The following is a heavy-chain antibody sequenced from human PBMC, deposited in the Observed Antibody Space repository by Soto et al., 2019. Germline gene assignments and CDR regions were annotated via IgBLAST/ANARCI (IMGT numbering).Heavy chain of an antibody. CDR3: ARDGREASGMDV. Sequence: WVTLSLTCTVPGGSIISPYWSWVRQAPGKGLEWIGHIYYRGSTNYNPSLRSRSTISVDASKSQFSLKLNSVTTADTAVYYCARDGREASGMDVWGQGTKVT. J-gene: IGHJ6*02. V-gene: IGHV4-59*11. CDR2: IYYRGST. CDR1: GGSIISPY. D-gene: IGHD1-26*01.